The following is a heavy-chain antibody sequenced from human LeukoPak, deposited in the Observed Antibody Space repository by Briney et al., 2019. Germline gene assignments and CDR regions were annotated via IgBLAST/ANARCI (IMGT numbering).Heavy chain of an antibody. CDR3: ARDFTPLHCTSTSCPRGGWFDP. V-gene: IGHV1-18*01. J-gene: IGHJ5*02. CDR2: INPFNANT. CDR1: GYTFNSYG. D-gene: IGHD2-2*01. Sequence: ASVKVSCKASGYTFNSYGITWVRQAPGQGLEWMGWINPFNANTAYAQNLQGRVTMTTDTSTNTAYMDLRSLGSDDTAVYYCARDFTPLHCTSTSCPRGGWFDPWGQGTLVTVSS.